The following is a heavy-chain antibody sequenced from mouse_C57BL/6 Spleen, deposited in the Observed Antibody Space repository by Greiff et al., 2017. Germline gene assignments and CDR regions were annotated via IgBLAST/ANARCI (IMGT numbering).Heavy chain of an antibody. Sequence: QVQLKQSGAELARPGASVKMSCKASGYTFTSYTMHWVKQRPGQGLEWIGYINPSSGYTKYNQKFKDKATLTADKSSSTAYMQLSSLTSEDSAVYYCARSDCSYEGWYAYWGQVTLVTVS. D-gene: IGHD1-1*01. CDR1: GYTFTSYT. V-gene: IGHV1-4*01. CDR3: ARSDCSYEGWYAY. J-gene: IGHJ3*01. CDR2: INPSSGYT.